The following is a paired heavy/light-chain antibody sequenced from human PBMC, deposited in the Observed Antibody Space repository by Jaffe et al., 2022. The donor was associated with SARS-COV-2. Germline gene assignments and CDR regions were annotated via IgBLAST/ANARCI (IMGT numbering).Light chain of an antibody. CDR3: QQYNSYSRT. V-gene: IGKV1-5*03. J-gene: IGKJ1*01. CDR2: KAS. CDR1: QSLSSA. Sequence: DIQMTQSPSTLSASVGDRVTITCRASQSLSSALAWYQQKPGKAPKLLIYKASSLERGVPSRFSGSGSGTDFTLTISSLQPDDFATYYCQQYNSYSRTFGQGTKVEIK.
Heavy chain of an antibody. CDR3: AKDGWGVGSGWEDYFDY. J-gene: IGHJ4*02. D-gene: IGHD6-19*01. Sequence: EVQLLESGGGLVQPGGSLRLSCAASGFTFSNYAMSWVRQAPGKGLEWVSTISRSGGSTNYADSVKGRFTISRDNSKNTLYLQMNSLRAEDTAVYYCAKDGWGVGSGWEDYFDYWGQGTLVTVSS. V-gene: IGHV3-23*01. CDR1: GFTFSNYA. CDR2: ISRSGGST.